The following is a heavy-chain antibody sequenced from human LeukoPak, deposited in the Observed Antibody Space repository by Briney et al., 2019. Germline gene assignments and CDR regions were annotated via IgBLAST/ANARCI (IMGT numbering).Heavy chain of an antibody. V-gene: IGHV3-30*04. CDR2: ISYDGSDK. D-gene: IGHD6-13*01. Sequence: GRSLRLSCAASGFTFSNYAMHWVRQAPGKGLEWVAVISYDGSDKYYADSVKGRFTISRDNSKNTLYLQMNSLRAEDTAVYYCAKDPRRYSRTGGYFDYWGQGTLVTVSS. CDR3: AKDPRRYSRTGGYFDY. CDR1: GFTFSNYA. J-gene: IGHJ4*02.